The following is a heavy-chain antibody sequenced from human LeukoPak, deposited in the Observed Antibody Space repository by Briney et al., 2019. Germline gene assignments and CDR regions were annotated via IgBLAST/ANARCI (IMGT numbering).Heavy chain of an antibody. Sequence: SVKVSCKASGGTFSSYAISWVRQAPGQGLEWMGGIIPIFGTANYAQKLQGRVTMTTDTSTSTAYMELRSLRSDDTAVYYCARARDYCTNGVCEIDYWGQGTLVTVSS. V-gene: IGHV1-69*05. CDR3: ARARDYCTNGVCEIDY. J-gene: IGHJ4*02. D-gene: IGHD2-8*01. CDR1: GGTFSSYA. CDR2: IIPIFGTA.